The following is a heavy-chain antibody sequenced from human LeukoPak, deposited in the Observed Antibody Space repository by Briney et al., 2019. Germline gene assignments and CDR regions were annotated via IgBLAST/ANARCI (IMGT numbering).Heavy chain of an antibody. CDR3: AREPVAGTY. CDR1: GYTFSGYY. CDR2: INPNSGGT. V-gene: IGHV1-2*02. J-gene: IGHJ4*02. Sequence: ASVKVSCKASGYTFSGYYLHWVRQASGQGLQWVGWINPNSGGTSYAQRFQGRVTMTRDTSISTAYMDLSRLRSDDTAVYYCAREPVAGTYWGQGTLVTVSS. D-gene: IGHD6-19*01.